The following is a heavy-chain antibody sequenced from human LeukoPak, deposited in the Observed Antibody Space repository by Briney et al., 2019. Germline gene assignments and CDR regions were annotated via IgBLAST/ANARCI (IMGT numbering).Heavy chain of an antibody. CDR2: INPSGGST. CDR3: AIDILTGYQSKNWFDP. V-gene: IGHV1-46*01. Sequence: ASVKVSCKASGYTFTSYYMHWVRQAPGHGLEWMGIINPSGGSTSYAQKFQGRVTMTRDTSTSTVYMELSSLRSEDTAVYYCAIDILTGYQSKNWFDPWGQGTLVTVSS. CDR1: GYTFTSYY. J-gene: IGHJ5*02. D-gene: IGHD3-9*01.